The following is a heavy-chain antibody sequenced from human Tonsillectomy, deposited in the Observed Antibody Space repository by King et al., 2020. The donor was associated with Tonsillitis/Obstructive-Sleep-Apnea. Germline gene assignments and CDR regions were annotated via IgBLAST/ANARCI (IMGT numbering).Heavy chain of an antibody. Sequence: VQLVESGGGLVQPGGSLRLSCAASGFTFSSYAMSWVRQAPGKGLEWVSAISGSGGSTYYADSVKGRFTISRDNSKNTLYLQMNSLRAEGTAVYYCAKVWYYYFWSGYSGNWFDPWGQGTLVTVSS. J-gene: IGHJ5*02. V-gene: IGHV3-23*04. CDR2: ISGSGGST. CDR1: GFTFSSYA. D-gene: IGHD3-3*01. CDR3: AKVWYYYFWSGYSGNWFDP.